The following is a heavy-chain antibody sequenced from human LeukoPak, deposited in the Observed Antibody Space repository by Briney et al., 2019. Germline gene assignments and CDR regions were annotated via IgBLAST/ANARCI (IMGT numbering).Heavy chain of an antibody. Sequence: GPLRLSCAASGFTFSSYAMSWVRQAPGKELEWVSVIYNGGSIYYGDSVKGRFTISADNSRNMVYLQMNGLGAEDTAVYYCARTGGGNSGPFDYWGQGTLVTVS. CDR3: ARTGGGNSGPFDY. CDR2: IYNGGSI. V-gene: IGHV3-23*03. D-gene: IGHD4-23*01. J-gene: IGHJ4*02. CDR1: GFTFSSYA.